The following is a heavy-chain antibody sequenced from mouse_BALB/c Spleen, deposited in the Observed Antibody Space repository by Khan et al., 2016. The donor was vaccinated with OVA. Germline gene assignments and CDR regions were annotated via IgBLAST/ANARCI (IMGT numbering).Heavy chain of an antibody. Sequence: VQLQQSGAELAKPGASVKMSCKASGYTFTSYWMHWVKQRPGQGLEWIGYINPSTGYTEYNQRFKDKATLTADKSSSTAYMQLSSLTSEESAVYYCANRGSSCAWLTYWGQGTLVTVSA. CDR2: INPSTGYT. D-gene: IGHD1-1*01. V-gene: IGHV1-7*01. J-gene: IGHJ3*01. CDR3: ANRGSSCAWLTY. CDR1: GYTFTSYW.